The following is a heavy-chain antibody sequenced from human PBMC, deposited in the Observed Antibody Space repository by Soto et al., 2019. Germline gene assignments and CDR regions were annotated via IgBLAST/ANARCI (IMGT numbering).Heavy chain of an antibody. CDR2: ISTYNGNT. CDR1: GYTFTDYA. CDR3: ARHRVTAGGGIVQFDY. D-gene: IGHD2-15*01. Sequence: ASVKFSCTTSGYTFTDYAITWVRQAPGQGLEWMGWISTYNGNTDYAQKFLGRVTLTRDTSTSTASMELKSLESDDTAMYYCARHRVTAGGGIVQFDYLGQGILVTV. J-gene: IGHJ4*02. V-gene: IGHV1-18*04.